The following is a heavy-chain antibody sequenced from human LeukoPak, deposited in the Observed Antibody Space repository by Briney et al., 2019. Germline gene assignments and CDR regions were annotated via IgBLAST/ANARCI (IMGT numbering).Heavy chain of an antibody. CDR1: GYTFTSYY. Sequence: GASVKVSCKASGYTFTSYYMHWVRQAPGQGLEWMGIINPSGGSTIYAQKFQGRVTMTSDMSTSTVYMELSSLRSEDTAVYYCARDPKDDTSGYYYFDYWGQGTLVTVSS. D-gene: IGHD3-22*01. CDR3: ARDPKDDTSGYYYFDY. V-gene: IGHV1-46*01. J-gene: IGHJ4*02. CDR2: INPSGGST.